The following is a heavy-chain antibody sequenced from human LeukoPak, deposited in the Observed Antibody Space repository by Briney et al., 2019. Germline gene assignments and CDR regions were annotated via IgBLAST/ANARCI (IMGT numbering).Heavy chain of an antibody. CDR3: ARQGVQLERSQFDY. CDR1: SGSISSSSYY. J-gene: IGHJ4*02. D-gene: IGHD1-1*01. V-gene: IGHV4-39*01. CDR2: IYYSGST. Sequence: SETLSLTSTVSSGSISSSSYYWGWIRQPPGKGLEWIGSIYYSGSTYYNPSLKSRVTISVDTSKNQFSLKLSSVTAADTAVYYCARQGVQLERSQFDYWGQGTLVTVFS.